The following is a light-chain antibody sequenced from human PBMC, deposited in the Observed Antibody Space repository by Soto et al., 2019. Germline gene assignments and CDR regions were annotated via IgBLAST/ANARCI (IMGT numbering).Light chain of an antibody. CDR3: SSYTSSSTLYV. J-gene: IGLJ1*01. CDR2: EVS. V-gene: IGLV2-14*01. CDR1: SSDVGGYNF. Sequence: QSVLAQPASVSGSPGQSITISCTGTSSDVGGYNFVSWYQQHPGKAPKLMIYEVSNRPSGVSNRFSGSKSGGTASLTISGLQAEDDADYYCSSYTSSSTLYVFGTGTKVTVL.